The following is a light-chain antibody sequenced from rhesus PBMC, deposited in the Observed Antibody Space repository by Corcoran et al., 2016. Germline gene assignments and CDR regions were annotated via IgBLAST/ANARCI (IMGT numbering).Light chain of an antibody. CDR3: QQYNNWKT. V-gene: IGKV3S9*01. Sequence: EIVMTQSPATLSLSPGERATLSCRASQSVSSYVAWYQQKPEQAPRLLIYGASSRATGIPDRLSGSGSGTDFTLIISSLEPEDVRVYYCQQYNNWKTFGQGTKVEIK. J-gene: IGKJ1*01. CDR1: QSVSSY. CDR2: GAS.